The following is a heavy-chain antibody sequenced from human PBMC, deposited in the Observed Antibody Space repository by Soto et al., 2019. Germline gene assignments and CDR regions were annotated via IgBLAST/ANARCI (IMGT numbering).Heavy chain of an antibody. CDR3: AKDPLLSSRRVYYYYGMDV. Sequence: GGSLRLSCAASGFTFSSYAMSWVRQAPGKGLEWVSAISGSGGSTYYADSVKGRFTISRDNSKNTLYLQMNSLRAEDTAVYYCAKDPLLSSRRVYYYYGMDVWGQGTTVTVSS. CDR1: GFTFSSYA. V-gene: IGHV3-23*01. J-gene: IGHJ6*02. CDR2: ISGSGGST. D-gene: IGHD6-13*01.